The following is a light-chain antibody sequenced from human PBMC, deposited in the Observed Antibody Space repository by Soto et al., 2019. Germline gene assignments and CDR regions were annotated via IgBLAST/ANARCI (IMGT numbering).Light chain of an antibody. V-gene: IGKV3-20*01. Sequence: EIVLTQSPGTLSLSPGERATLSCRASQSVSSSYLASYQQKPGQAPRLLIYGASSRATSIPDRFSGSGSGTNFTMTTSRREPEDFAVDYCQQYGSTSPCTFGGGTKVEIK. J-gene: IGKJ4*01. CDR2: GAS. CDR1: QSVSSSY. CDR3: QQYGSTSPCT.